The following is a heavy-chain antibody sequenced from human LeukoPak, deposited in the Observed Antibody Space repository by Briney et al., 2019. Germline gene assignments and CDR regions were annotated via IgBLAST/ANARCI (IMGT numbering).Heavy chain of an antibody. Sequence: GGSLRLSCAASGFTFSSYGMHWVRQAPGKGLEWVAVIWYDGSNKYYADSVKGRFTISRDNSKNTLYLQMNSLRAEDTAVYYCARDSIKQLVLWNFQHWGQGTLVTVSS. J-gene: IGHJ1*01. V-gene: IGHV3-33*01. CDR2: IWYDGSNK. CDR1: GFTFSSYG. CDR3: ARDSIKQLVLWNFQH. D-gene: IGHD6-13*01.